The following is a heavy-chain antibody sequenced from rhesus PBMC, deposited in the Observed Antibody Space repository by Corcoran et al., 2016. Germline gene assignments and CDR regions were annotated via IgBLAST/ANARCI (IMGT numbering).Heavy chain of an antibody. D-gene: IGHD2-15*01. CDR3: ASGVVVLTAPPYY. CDR2: ICGSGGSN. V-gene: IGHV4S14*01. CDR1: GGSISGYYY. J-gene: IGHJ4*01. Sequence: QVQLQESGPGLVKPSETLSLTCAVSGGSISGYYYWSWIRQPPGKGLEWIGSICGSGGSNSLDPSLKSRVTLSVDTTKNQFSLKLSSVTAADTAVYYCASGVVVLTAPPYYWCQGVLVTVSS.